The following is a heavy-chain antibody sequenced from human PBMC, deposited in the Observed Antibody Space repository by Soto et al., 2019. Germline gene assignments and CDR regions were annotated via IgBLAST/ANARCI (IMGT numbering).Heavy chain of an antibody. CDR1: GGSISSGGFY. J-gene: IGHJ3*01. CDR3: ARDRDSDRRGDAFAF. V-gene: IGHV4-31*03. CDR2: IFYSGRT. D-gene: IGHD3-10*01. Sequence: SETLSLTCTVSGGSISSGGFYWTWIRHRPGKGLEWIGYIFYSGRTYYNPSLKSRITISVDTSKNQFPLKLSSVTAADTAVYYCARDRDSDRRGDAFAFWGQGTMVTVSS.